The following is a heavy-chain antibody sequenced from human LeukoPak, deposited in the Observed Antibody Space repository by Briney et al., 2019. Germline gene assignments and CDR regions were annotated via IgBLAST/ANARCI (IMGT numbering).Heavy chain of an antibody. CDR2: IYTSGST. D-gene: IGHD3-3*01. V-gene: IGHV4-61*02. CDR3: ARSLRFAYAFDI. CDR1: GGSISIGSYY. J-gene: IGHJ3*02. Sequence: SQTLSLTCTVSGGSISIGSYYWSWIRQPAGKGLEWIGRIYTSGSTNYNPSLKSRVTISVDTSKNQFSLKLSSVTAADTAVYYCARSLRFAYAFDIWGQGTMVTVSS.